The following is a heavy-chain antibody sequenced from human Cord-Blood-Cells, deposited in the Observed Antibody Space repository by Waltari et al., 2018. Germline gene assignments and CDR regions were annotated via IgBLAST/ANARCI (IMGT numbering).Heavy chain of an antibody. D-gene: IGHD6-6*01. J-gene: IGHJ6*03. CDR3: ARRMGIAARHYHYYMDV. V-gene: IGHV4-39*01. CDR2: IYYSGST. CDR1: GGSISSSSYY. Sequence: QLQLQESGPGLVKPSETLSLTCTVSGGSISSSSYYWGWIRQPPGKGLEWIGSIYYSGSTYYNPSLKSRVTISVDTSKNQFSLKLSSVTAADTAVYYCARRMGIAARHYHYYMDVWGKGTTVTVSS.